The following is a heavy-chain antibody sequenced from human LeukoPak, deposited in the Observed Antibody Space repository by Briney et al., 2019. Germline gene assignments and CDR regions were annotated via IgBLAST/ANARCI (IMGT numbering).Heavy chain of an antibody. V-gene: IGHV4-59*01. CDR2: IYYSGSTNY. J-gene: IGHJ4*02. CDR3: AREMATIRYYFDY. CDR1: GGSISSYY. D-gene: IGHD5-24*01. Sequence: SETLSLACSVSGGSISSYYWSWIRQPPGKGLEWIGYIYYSGSTNYNYNPSLKSRVTISVDTSKNQFSLKLSSVTAADTALYYCAREMATIRYYFDYWGQGTLVTVPS.